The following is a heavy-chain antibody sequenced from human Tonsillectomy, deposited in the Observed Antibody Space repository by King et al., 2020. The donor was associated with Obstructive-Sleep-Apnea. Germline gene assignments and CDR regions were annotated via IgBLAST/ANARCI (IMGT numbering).Heavy chain of an antibody. J-gene: IGHJ6*02. Sequence: VQLVESGGGLVKPGGSLRLSCAASGFTFSAYSMSWVRQAPGKGLEWVSSISSTGAYIYYAASLKGRFTISRDNAEESLYLQISGLRAEDTAVYFCARDLRHQGFDSRVIYGLDVWGQGTTVTVSS. CDR3: ARDLRHQGFDSRVIYGLDV. CDR1: GFTFSAYS. CDR2: ISSTGAYI. V-gene: IGHV3-21*01. D-gene: IGHD3-9*01.